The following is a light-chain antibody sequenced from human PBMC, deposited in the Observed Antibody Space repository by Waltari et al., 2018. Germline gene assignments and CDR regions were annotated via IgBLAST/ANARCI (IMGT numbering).Light chain of an antibody. CDR3: QQRSNWPQLT. J-gene: IGKJ4*01. CDR2: DAS. Sequence: EIVLTQSPATVSLSPGERAILSCRASPSVRNYLAWYQQKPGQAPRLLLYDASNRDTGIPARFSGSGSGTDFTLTISSLEPEDFAVYYCQQRSNWPQLTFGGGTKVEIK. V-gene: IGKV3-11*01. CDR1: PSVRNY.